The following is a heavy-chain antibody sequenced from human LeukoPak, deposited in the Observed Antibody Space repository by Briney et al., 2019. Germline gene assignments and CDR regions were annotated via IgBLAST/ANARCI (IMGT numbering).Heavy chain of an antibody. V-gene: IGHV3-30*02. J-gene: IGHJ3*02. D-gene: IGHD4-17*01. CDR2: IRYDGNNK. CDR3: AKGYGDLVAFDI. Sequence: GGSLRVSCAASGFTFRSYGMDWVRQAPGKGLEWVAFIRYDGNNKDYGDSVKGRFTISRDNSKNTLYLQMNSLRVEDTAVYYCAKGYGDLVAFDIWGHGTMVTVSS. CDR1: GFTFRSYG.